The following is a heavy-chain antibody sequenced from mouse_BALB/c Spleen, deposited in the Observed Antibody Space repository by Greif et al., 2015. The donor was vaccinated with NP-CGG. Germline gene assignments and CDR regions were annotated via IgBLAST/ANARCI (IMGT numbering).Heavy chain of an antibody. Sequence: DVKLQESGGGLVQPGGSRKLSCAASGFTLSDYGMAWVRQAPGKGPKWVAFISNLAYSIYYADTVTGRFTISRENAKXTLYLEMSSLRSEDTAMYYCARDYYGSSYWYFDVWGAGTTVTVSS. V-gene: IGHV5-15*02. D-gene: IGHD1-1*01. J-gene: IGHJ1*01. CDR3: ARDYYGSSYWYFDV. CDR2: ISNLAYSI. CDR1: GFTLSDYG.